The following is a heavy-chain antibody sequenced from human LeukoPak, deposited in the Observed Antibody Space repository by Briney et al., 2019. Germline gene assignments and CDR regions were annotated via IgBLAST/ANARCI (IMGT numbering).Heavy chain of an antibody. Sequence: SETLSLTCTVSGGSISSSSYYWGWIRQSPGKGLEWLGSIFFSGNTYYNPSLKSRVTISVDTSRNLFSLKLSSVTAADTALYYCATLRGDYFHYWGQGTLVTVSS. CDR3: ATLRGDYFHY. D-gene: IGHD1-26*01. CDR2: IFFSGNT. CDR1: GGSISSSSYY. V-gene: IGHV4-39*01. J-gene: IGHJ4*02.